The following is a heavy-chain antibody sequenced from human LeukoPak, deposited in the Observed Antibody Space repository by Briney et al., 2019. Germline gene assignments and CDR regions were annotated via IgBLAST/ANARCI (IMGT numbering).Heavy chain of an antibody. CDR3: ARQESGPYHYMDV. CDR1: GASISSYY. Sequence: PSETLSLTCTVSGASISSYYWTWIRQAPGKGLEWIGYVYYSVSTNYNPSLKSRVSIAQDTSKNQVSLTLNSVTAADTAVYYWARQESGPYHYMDVWGRGTAVTVSS. V-gene: IGHV4-59*08. J-gene: IGHJ6*03. D-gene: IGHD3-3*01. CDR2: VYYSVST.